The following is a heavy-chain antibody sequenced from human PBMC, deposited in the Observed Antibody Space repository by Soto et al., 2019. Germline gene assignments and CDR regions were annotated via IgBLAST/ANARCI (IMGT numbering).Heavy chain of an antibody. D-gene: IGHD2-2*01. CDR3: ARQKNLHYCSSTSCYVDWFDP. Sequence: GESLKISCKGSGYSFTSYWIGWVRQMPGKGLEWMGIIYPGDSDTRYSPSFQGQVTISADKSISTAYLQWSSLKASDTAMYYCARQKNLHYCSSTSCYVDWFDPWGQGTLVTVS. CDR2: IYPGDSDT. V-gene: IGHV5-51*01. CDR1: GYSFTSYW. J-gene: IGHJ5*02.